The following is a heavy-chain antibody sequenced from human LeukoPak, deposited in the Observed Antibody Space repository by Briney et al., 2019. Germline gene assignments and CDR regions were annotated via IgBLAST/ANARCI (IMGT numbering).Heavy chain of an antibody. CDR1: GFTFSSYA. CDR2: ISSSSSYI. CDR3: ARDREYDLPGFDY. V-gene: IGHV3-21*01. J-gene: IGHJ4*02. Sequence: PGGSLRLSCAASGFTFSSYAMSWVRQTPGKGLEWVSSISSSSSYIYYADSVKGRFTISRDNAKNSLYLQMNSLRAEDTAVYYCARDREYDLPGFDYWGQGTLVTVSS. D-gene: IGHD3-10*01.